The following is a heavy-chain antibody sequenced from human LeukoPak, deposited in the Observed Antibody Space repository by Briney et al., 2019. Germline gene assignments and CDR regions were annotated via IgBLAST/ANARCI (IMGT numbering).Heavy chain of an antibody. CDR2: IRYDGSNK. CDR1: GFTFSSYG. Sequence: AGGSLRLSCAASGFTFSSYGMHWVRQAPGKGLEWVAFIRYDGSNKYYADSVKGRFTISRDNSKNTLYLQMNSLRAEDTAVYYCAKGDYDFWSGHFDYWGQGTLVTVSS. CDR3: AKGDYDFWSGHFDY. J-gene: IGHJ4*02. V-gene: IGHV3-30*02. D-gene: IGHD3-3*01.